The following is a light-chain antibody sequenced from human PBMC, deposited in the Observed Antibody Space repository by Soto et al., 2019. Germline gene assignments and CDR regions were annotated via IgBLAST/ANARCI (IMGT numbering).Light chain of an antibody. CDR2: KVS. V-gene: IGKV2-30*01. CDR1: QSLVYSYGNTY. Sequence: DVVMIQSPLSLPVTLGQPASISCRTSQSLVYSYGNTYLNWFQQRPGQSTRRRIYKVSDRDSGVPDRFSGSGSGIDFTLKISRLDAEDDGIYYCMQGIHWPYTFGQGTKREIK. CDR3: MQGIHWPYT. J-gene: IGKJ2*01.